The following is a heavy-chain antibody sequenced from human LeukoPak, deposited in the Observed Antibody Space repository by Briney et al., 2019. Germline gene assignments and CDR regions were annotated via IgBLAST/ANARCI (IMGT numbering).Heavy chain of an antibody. D-gene: IGHD3-10*01. CDR3: ARTRGVGTFLY. Sequence: SETLSLTCTVSGGSISGYYWSWIRRPPGKGLEWVGYIYYSGSTNYNPSLKSRVTISVDTSKNQFSLKLSSVTAADTAVYYCARTRGVGTFLYWGQGTLVTVSS. CDR1: GGSISGYY. J-gene: IGHJ4*02. V-gene: IGHV4-59*01. CDR2: IYYSGST.